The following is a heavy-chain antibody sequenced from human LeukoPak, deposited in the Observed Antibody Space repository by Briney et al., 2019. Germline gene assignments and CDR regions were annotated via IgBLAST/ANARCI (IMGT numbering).Heavy chain of an antibody. CDR3: ASQYYYDSSGYYYYFDY. V-gene: IGHV4-39*01. CDR2: IYYSGST. J-gene: IGHJ4*02. CDR1: GGSISSSSYY. D-gene: IGHD3-22*01. Sequence: SETLSLTCTVSGGSISSSSYYWGWIRQPPGKGLEWIGSIYYSGSTYYNPSLKSRVTISVDTSKNQFSLKLSSVTAVDTAVYYCASQYYYDSSGYYYYFDYWGQGTLVTVSS.